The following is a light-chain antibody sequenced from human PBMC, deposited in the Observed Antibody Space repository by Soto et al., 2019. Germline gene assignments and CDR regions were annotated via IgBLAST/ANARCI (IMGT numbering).Light chain of an antibody. Sequence: QSVLTQPASVSGSPGQSITISCTGSSSDVGDYNDVSWYQQHPGKAPKLMIYGVTNRPSGVSNRFSASKSGNTASLTISGLQAEDEADYYCSSYSSSRTLVFGGGTKLTVL. CDR3: SSYSSSRTLV. CDR1: SSDVGDYND. V-gene: IGLV2-14*03. CDR2: GVT. J-gene: IGLJ3*02.